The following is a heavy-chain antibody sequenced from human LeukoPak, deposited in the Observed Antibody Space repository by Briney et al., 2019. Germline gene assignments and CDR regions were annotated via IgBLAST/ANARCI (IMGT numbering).Heavy chain of an antibody. CDR3: ARVHSSSSQYYYYGMDV. V-gene: IGHV4-31*03. CDR2: IYYSGST. J-gene: IGHJ6*02. Sequence: SQTLSLTCTVSGGSISSGGYYWSWIRQHPGKGLEWIGYIYYSGSTYYNPSLKSRVTISVDTSKNQFSLKLSSVTAADTAVYYCARVHSSSSQYYYYGMDVWGQGTTVTVSS. CDR1: GGSISSGGYY. D-gene: IGHD6-6*01.